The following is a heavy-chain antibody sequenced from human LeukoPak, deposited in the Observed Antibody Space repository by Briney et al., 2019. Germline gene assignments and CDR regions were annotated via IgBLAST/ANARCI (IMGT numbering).Heavy chain of an antibody. J-gene: IGHJ3*02. D-gene: IGHD1-26*01. CDR2: ISYSGST. CDR1: GGSISSYY. V-gene: IGHV4-59*01. CDR3: ARETRLHSGSYSNDAFDI. Sequence: SETLSLTCTVSGGSISSYYWSWIRQPPGKGLEWIGYISYSGSTDYNPSLKSRVTISLDTSKNQFSLRLSSVTAADTAVYYYARETRLHSGSYSNDAFDIWGQGTMVTVSS.